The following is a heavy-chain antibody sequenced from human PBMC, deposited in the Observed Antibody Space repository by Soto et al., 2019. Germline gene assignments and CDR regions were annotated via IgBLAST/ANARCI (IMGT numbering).Heavy chain of an antibody. CDR2: IYYSGSA. Sequence: SETLSLTRTVSGDSVTSVSDYWSWIRQPPGKGLEWIGYIYYSGSADYNPSLGSRVTISIDTSKNQFSLKLTSVTAADTAVYYCARGVGFGYYYYHMDLWGQGTTVTVSS. CDR1: GDSVTSVSDY. J-gene: IGHJ6*02. V-gene: IGHV4-61*01. CDR3: ARGVGFGYYYYHMDL. D-gene: IGHD3-10*01.